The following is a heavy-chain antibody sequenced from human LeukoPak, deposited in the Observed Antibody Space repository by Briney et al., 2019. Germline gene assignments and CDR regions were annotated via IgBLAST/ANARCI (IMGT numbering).Heavy chain of an antibody. CDR1: GFTFSSYA. D-gene: IGHD2-21*01. V-gene: IGHV3-23*01. J-gene: IGHJ4*02. CDR2: ISGSGGST. CDR3: AKDKRAGRPLWYYFDY. Sequence: PGGSLRLSCAASGFTFSSYAMSWVRQAPGKGLEWASAISGSGGSTYYADSVKGRFTISRDNSKNTLYLQMNSLRAEDTAVYYCAKDKRAGRPLWYYFDYWGQGTLVTVSS.